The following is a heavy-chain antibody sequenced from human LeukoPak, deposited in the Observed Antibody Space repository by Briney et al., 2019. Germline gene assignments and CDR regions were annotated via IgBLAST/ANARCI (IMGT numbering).Heavy chain of an antibody. V-gene: IGHV3-23*01. J-gene: IGHJ4*02. CDR1: GFSFGSYA. Sequence: GGSLRLSCAASGFSFGSYAMSWVRQAAGKGLEWVSEICGSVSGSGDCTHYADSVKGRFTISRDNSKNTLYLQMNSLRAEDTAVYYCANKAGVVITTGFDYWGQGTLVTVSS. D-gene: IGHD3-22*01. CDR2: ICGSVSGSGDCT. CDR3: ANKAGVVITTGFDY.